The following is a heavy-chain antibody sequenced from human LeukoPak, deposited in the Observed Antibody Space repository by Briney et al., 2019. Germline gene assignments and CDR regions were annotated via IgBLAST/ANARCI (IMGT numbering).Heavy chain of an antibody. J-gene: IGHJ4*02. D-gene: IGHD1-26*01. Sequence: SQTLPLTCAISGDSVSSNSAAWNWIRQSPSRGLEWLGRTYYRSKWYNDYAVSVKSRITINPDTSKNQFSLKLSSVTAADTAVYYCARAPPGGYSGSYYVRTSGFDYWGQGTLVTVSS. CDR1: GDSVSSNSAA. CDR3: ARAPPGGYSGSYYVRTSGFDY. V-gene: IGHV6-1*01. CDR2: TYYRSKWYN.